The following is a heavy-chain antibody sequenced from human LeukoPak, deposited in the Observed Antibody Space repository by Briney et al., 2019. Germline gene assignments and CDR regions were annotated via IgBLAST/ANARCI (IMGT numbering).Heavy chain of an antibody. Sequence: KTSETLSLTCAVYGGSFSGYNWSWIRQPPGKGLEWIGEINHSGSTNYNPSLKSRVTISVDTSKNQFSLKLSSVTAADTAVYYCAREGPSPFDYWGQGTLVTVSS. CDR2: INHSGST. CDR1: GGSFSGYN. CDR3: AREGPSPFDY. J-gene: IGHJ4*02. V-gene: IGHV4-34*01.